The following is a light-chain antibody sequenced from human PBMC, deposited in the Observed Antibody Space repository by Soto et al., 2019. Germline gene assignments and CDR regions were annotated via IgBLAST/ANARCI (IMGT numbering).Light chain of an antibody. CDR2: DAS. CDR1: QGISGW. CDR3: HQYNTYSQT. Sequence: DIQMTQSPPTLSASVGDRVTLTCRASQGISGWLAWYQQKPGKAPKLLIYDASTLESGVPSRFSGSGSGTEFTLTISSLQPEDFATYYCHQYNTYSQTFGQGTKVEI. V-gene: IGKV1-5*01. J-gene: IGKJ1*01.